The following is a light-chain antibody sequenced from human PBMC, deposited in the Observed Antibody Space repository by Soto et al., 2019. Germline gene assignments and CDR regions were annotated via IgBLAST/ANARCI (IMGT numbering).Light chain of an antibody. CDR1: SSDGGGYNY. CDR2: DVN. Sequence: QSALTQPRSVSGSPGQSVAISCTGTSSDGGGYNYVSWYQQLPDKAPKHMIHDVNKRPSGVPDRFSGSKSGNTASLTISGRQAEDEGDSYCCSYAGMYTLKFGGGTQLTVL. V-gene: IGLV2-11*01. J-gene: IGLJ2*01. CDR3: CSYAGMYTLK.